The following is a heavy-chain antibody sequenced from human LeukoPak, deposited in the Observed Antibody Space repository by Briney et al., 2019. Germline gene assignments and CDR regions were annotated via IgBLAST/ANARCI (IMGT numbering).Heavy chain of an antibody. J-gene: IGHJ4*02. CDR3: TTEIAFGTNADY. Sequence: GGSLRLSCAASGFTFSSYSMNWVRQAPGKGLEWVGRIKSKTDGGTTDYAAPVKGRFTISRDDSKNTLYLQMNSLKTEDTAVYYCTTEIAFGTNADYWGQGTLVTVSS. V-gene: IGHV3-15*01. CDR1: GFTFSSYS. CDR2: IKSKTDGGTT. D-gene: IGHD3-10*01.